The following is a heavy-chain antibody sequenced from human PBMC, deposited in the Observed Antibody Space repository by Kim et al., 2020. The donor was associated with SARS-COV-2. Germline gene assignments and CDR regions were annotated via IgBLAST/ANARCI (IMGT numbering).Heavy chain of an antibody. CDR2: IYYSGST. D-gene: IGHD2-21*01. V-gene: IGHV4-39*01. CDR3: ARTRGLWPDFDY. J-gene: IGHJ4*02. Sequence: SETLSLTCTVSGGSISSSSYYWGWIRQPPGKGLEWIGSIYYSGSTYYNPSLMSRVTISVDTSKNQFSLKLSSVTAADTAVYYCARTRGLWPDFDYWGQGTLVTVSS. CDR1: GGSISSSSYY.